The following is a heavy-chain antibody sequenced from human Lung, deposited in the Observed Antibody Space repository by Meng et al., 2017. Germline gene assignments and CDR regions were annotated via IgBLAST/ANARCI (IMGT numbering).Heavy chain of an antibody. CDR3: ARGPTTMAHDFDY. CDR2: INHSGST. CDR1: VGSFCDYH. Sequence: QVELALWGAGVFGASGSLSLPCVFSVGSFCDYHGSWIRPPPGKGLEWIGEINHSGSTNYNPSLESRATISVDTSQNNLSLKLSSVTAADSAVYYCARGPTTMAHDFDYWGQGTLVTVSS. V-gene: IGHV4-34*01. J-gene: IGHJ4*02. D-gene: IGHD4-11*01.